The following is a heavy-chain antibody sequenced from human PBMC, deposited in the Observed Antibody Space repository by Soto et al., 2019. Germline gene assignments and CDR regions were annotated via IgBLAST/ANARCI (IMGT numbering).Heavy chain of an antibody. CDR3: TRPGRVGATSWDY. D-gene: IGHD1-26*01. J-gene: IGHJ4*02. CDR2: IYPGDSDT. CDR1: GSSFTSNW. Sequence: EVQLVQSGAEVKKPGESLKISCQGSGSSFTSNWIGGVRQRPGKGLEWMGIIYPGDSDTRYSPSFQGQVTISADKSINTAYLQWSSLKASDTAIYYCTRPGRVGATSWDYWGQGTLVTVSS. V-gene: IGHV5-51*01.